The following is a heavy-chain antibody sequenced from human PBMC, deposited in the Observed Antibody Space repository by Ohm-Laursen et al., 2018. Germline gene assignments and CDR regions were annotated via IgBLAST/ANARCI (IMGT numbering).Heavy chain of an antibody. CDR2: IKQDGSEK. D-gene: IGHD2-15*01. J-gene: IGHJ4*02. Sequence: SLRLSCAASGFTVSSNYVSWVRQAPGKGLEWVANIKQDGSEKYYVDSVKGRFTISRDNAKNSLYLQMNSLRDEDTAVYYCVRVPTRPFTHHDYWGQGTLVTVSS. CDR1: GFTVSSNY. V-gene: IGHV3-7*01. CDR3: VRVPTRPFTHHDY.